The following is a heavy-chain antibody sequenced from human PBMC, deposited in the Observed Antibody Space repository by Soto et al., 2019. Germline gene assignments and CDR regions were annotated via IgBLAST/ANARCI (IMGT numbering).Heavy chain of an antibody. CDR3: ARHERDDVRGVGELEGY. CDR2: IYYSGST. J-gene: IGHJ4*02. CDR1: GGSISSSSYY. V-gene: IGHV4-39*01. Sequence: SETLSLTCTVSGGSISSSSYYWGWIRQPPGKGLEWIGSIYYSGSTYYNPSLKSRVTISVDTSKNQFSLKLSSVTAADTAVYYCARHERDDVRGVGELEGYWGQGTLVTVSS. D-gene: IGHD3-10*01.